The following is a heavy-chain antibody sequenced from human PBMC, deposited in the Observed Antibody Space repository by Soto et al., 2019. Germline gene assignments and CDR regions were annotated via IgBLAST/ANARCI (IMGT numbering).Heavy chain of an antibody. V-gene: IGHV3-48*02. Sequence: GGSLRLSCAASGFTFSSSNMNWVRQAPGKGLEWVSYISRTSSTTYYADSVRGRFTISRDNVKNSLYLQMNSLTDEDTAVYYCARDDGYKLRLFDYWGQGTLVTVSS. CDR3: ARDDGYKLRLFDY. D-gene: IGHD5-12*01. CDR1: GFTFSSSN. J-gene: IGHJ4*02. CDR2: ISRTSSTT.